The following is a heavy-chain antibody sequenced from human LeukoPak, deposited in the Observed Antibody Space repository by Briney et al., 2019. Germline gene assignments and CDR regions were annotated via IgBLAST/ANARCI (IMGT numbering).Heavy chain of an antibody. V-gene: IGHV3-74*01. D-gene: IGHD2/OR15-2a*01. CDR2: INSDESST. J-gene: IGHJ4*02. Sequence: GGSLRLSCAASGFTFNNYWMHWVRQGPGKGLVWVSRINSDESSTSYADSVKGRFTISRDNAKKTLYLQMNSLRADDTAVYYCAGQYFGFDYWGQGTLVTVSS. CDR3: AGQYFGFDY. CDR1: GFTFNNYW.